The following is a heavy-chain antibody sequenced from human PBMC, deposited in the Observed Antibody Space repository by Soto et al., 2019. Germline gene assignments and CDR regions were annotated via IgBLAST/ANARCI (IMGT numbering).Heavy chain of an antibody. CDR2: IYRSGST. J-gene: IGHJ5*02. V-gene: IGHV4-30-2*01. Sequence: PSETLSLTCAVSGGSISSGGYSWSWIRQPPGKGLEWIGYIYRSGSTYYNPSLKSRVTISVDRSKNQFSLKLSSVTAADTAVYYCARDQRLRQNWFDPWGQGTLVTVSS. CDR3: ARDQRLRQNWFDP. D-gene: IGHD6-25*01. CDR1: GGSISSGGYS.